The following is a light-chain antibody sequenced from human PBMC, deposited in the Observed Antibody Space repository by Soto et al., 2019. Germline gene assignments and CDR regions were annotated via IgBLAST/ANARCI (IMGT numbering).Light chain of an antibody. CDR1: SSDVGSYNL. CDR2: EGS. Sequence: QSVLTPPASVSGSPGQSITISCTGTSSDVGSYNLVSWYQQHPGKAPKLMIYEGSKRPSGVSNRFSGSKSGNTASLTISGLQAEDEADYYCCSYAGSSTHYVFGTGTKVTVL. CDR3: CSYAGSSTHYV. V-gene: IGLV2-23*01. J-gene: IGLJ1*01.